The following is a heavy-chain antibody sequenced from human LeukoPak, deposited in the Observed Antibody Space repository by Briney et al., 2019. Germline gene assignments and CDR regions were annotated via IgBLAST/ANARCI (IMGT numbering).Heavy chain of an antibody. CDR2: IWYDGSNK. CDR1: GFTFSSYG. V-gene: IGHV3-33*01. CDR3: ARERAGYPVDY. J-gene: IGHJ4*02. D-gene: IGHD3-9*01. Sequence: GGSLRLSCAASGFTFSSYGMHWVRQAPGKGLEWVAVIWYDGSNKYYADSVKGRFTISRDKSKNTLYLQMNSLRAEDTAVYYCARERAGYPVDYWGQGTLVTVSS.